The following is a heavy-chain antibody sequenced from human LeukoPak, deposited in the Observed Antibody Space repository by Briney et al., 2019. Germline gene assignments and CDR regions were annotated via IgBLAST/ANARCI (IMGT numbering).Heavy chain of an antibody. CDR1: GYIFSDYY. J-gene: IGHJ4*02. CDR3: ARDWSIYCSGGSCYTPPFDY. V-gene: IGHV1-2*02. Sequence: ASVKVSCKASGYIFSDYYVHWVRQAPGQGLEWLGWINPKSGAADYAQQFRGRVTMTRDTSISTAYMELSRLRSDDTAVYYCARDWSIYCSGGSCYTPPFDYWGQGTLVTVSS. D-gene: IGHD2-15*01. CDR2: INPKSGAA.